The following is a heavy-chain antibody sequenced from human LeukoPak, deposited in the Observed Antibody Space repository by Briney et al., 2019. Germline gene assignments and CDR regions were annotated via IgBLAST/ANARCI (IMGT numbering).Heavy chain of an antibody. Sequence: PSETLSLTCTVSGGSISSSSYYWGWIRQPPGKGLEWIGSIYYSGSTYYNPSLKSRVTISVDTSKTQFSLRLTSVTPADTAVYYCARLGPGGHGEFDYWGQGTLVTVSS. CDR3: ARLGPGGHGEFDY. V-gene: IGHV4-39*07. CDR2: IYYSGST. CDR1: GGSISSSSYY. D-gene: IGHD3-10*01. J-gene: IGHJ4*02.